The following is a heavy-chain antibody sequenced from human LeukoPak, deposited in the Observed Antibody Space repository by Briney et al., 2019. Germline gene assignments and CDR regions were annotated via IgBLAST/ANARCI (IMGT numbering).Heavy chain of an antibody. J-gene: IGHJ6*02. CDR1: GFTFSSYS. CDR3: ARESDSSGYYLPYYYYGMDV. D-gene: IGHD3-22*01. V-gene: IGHV3-21*01. CDR2: ISSSSSYI. Sequence: PGGSLRLSCAASGFTFSSYSMNWVRQAPGKGLERVSSISSSSSYIYYADSVKGRFTISRDNAKNSLYLQMNSLRAEDTAVYYCARESDSSGYYLPYYYYGMDVWGQGTTVTVSS.